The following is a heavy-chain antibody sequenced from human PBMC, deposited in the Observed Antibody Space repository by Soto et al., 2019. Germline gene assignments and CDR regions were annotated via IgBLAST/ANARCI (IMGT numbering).Heavy chain of an antibody. CDR3: ARDDHYYDSSGYLDDAFDI. J-gene: IGHJ3*02. V-gene: IGHV1-69*01. CDR1: GGTFSSYA. CDR2: IIPISGTA. D-gene: IGHD3-22*01. Sequence: QVQLVQSGAEVKKPGSSVKVSCKASGGTFSSYAISWVRQAPGHGLEWMGGIIPISGTANYAQKFQGRVTITADESTSTAYMELSSLRSEDTAVYYCARDDHYYDSSGYLDDAFDIWGQGTMVTVSS.